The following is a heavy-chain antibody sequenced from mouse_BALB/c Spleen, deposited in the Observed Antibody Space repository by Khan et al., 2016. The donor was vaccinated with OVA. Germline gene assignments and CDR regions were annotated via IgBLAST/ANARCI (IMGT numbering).Heavy chain of an antibody. CDR3: DRGGSSGPAWFAY. V-gene: IGHV3-6*02. CDR1: GYSITSGYF. J-gene: IGHJ3*01. D-gene: IGHD3-1*01. Sequence: EVQLQESGPGLVKPSQSLSLTCSVTGYSITSGYFWNWIRQFPGNNLEWMGYIRYDGNSDYNPTLKNRISITRDTSKNKFFLNLNSVTPEDTATYFGDRGGSSGPAWFAYWGQGTLVTVSA. CDR2: IRYDGNS.